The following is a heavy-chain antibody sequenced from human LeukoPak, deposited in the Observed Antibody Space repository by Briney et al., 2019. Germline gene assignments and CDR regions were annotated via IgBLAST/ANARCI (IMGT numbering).Heavy chain of an antibody. CDR1: GYTFTSYG. D-gene: IGHD3-22*01. J-gene: IGHJ3*02. CDR3: AGGRTYYYDSSGYKTSGAFDI. V-gene: IGHV1-18*01. Sequence: GASVKVSRKASGYTFTSYGISWVRQAPGQGLEWMGWISAYNGNTNYAQKLQGRVTMTTDTSTSTAYMELRSLRSDDTAVYYCAGGRTYYYDSSGYKTSGAFDIWGQGTMVTVSS. CDR2: ISAYNGNT.